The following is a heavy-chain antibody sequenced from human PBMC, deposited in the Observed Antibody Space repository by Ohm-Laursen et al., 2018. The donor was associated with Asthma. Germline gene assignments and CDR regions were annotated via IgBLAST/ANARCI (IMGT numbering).Heavy chain of an antibody. D-gene: IGHD2-2*02. J-gene: IGHJ3*01. Sequence: ATQTLTLTCSFSGFSLSTSGVAVGWIRQPPGKALEWLALIYWDDDKRYSPSLTSRLTTTKDTSKNQVVLTMTNMDPVDTATYYCAHTVCSSSCYTGFDFWGQGTVVTVSS. CDR2: IYWDDDK. CDR1: GFSLSTSGVA. CDR3: AHTVCSSSCYTGFDF. V-gene: IGHV2-5*02.